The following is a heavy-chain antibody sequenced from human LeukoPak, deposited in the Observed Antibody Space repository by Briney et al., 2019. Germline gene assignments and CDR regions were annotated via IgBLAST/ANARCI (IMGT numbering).Heavy chain of an antibody. CDR3: ARTITSRDGYNRADWFDP. Sequence: SETLSLTCTVSGYSISSGYYWGWIRQPPGKGLEWIGSIYHSGSTNYNPSLKSRVTISVDTSKNQFSLKLSSVTAADTAVYYCARTITSRDGYNRADWFDPWGQGTLVTVSS. CDR2: IYHSGST. V-gene: IGHV4-38-2*02. J-gene: IGHJ5*02. CDR1: GYSISSGYY. D-gene: IGHD5-24*01.